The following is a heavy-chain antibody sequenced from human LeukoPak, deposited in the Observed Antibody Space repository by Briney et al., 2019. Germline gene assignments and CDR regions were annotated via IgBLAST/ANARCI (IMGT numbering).Heavy chain of an antibody. CDR1: GFTFSSYG. J-gene: IGHJ6*04. D-gene: IGHD3-9*01. CDR3: AKESRYLSRMRYYDGMDV. V-gene: IGHV3-30*18. Sequence: GGSLRLSCAPSGFTFSSYGMHWVRQARGKGLGWVAVISYVGSNKYYADSVKGPFTISRDNSKNTLYMQMNSLRAKYTAVYYCAKESRYLSRMRYYDGMDVWGKGTTVTVSS. CDR2: ISYVGSNK.